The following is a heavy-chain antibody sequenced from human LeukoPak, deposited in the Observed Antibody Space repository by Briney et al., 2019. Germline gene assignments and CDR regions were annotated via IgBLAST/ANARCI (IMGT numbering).Heavy chain of an antibody. CDR2: IIPILGIA. V-gene: IGHV1-69*04. D-gene: IGHD3-9*01. CDR3: ARAILTGSFDY. Sequence: SVKVSCKASGGTFSSYAISWVRQAPGQWLEWMGRIIPILGIANYAQKFQGRVTITADKSTSTAYMELSSLRSEDTAVYYCARAILTGSFDYWGQGTLVTVSS. J-gene: IGHJ4*02. CDR1: GGTFSSYA.